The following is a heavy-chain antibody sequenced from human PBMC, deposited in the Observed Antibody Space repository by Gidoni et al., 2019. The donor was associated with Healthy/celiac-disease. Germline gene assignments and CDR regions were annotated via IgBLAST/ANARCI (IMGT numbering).Heavy chain of an antibody. V-gene: IGHV3-33*01. CDR2: IWYDGSNK. CDR1: GFTFSSYG. J-gene: IGHJ3*02. Sequence: VQLVESGGGVVQPRRSLRLSCAASGFTFSSYGMHWVRQAPGKGLEWVAVIWYDGSNKYYADFVKGRFTISRDNSKNTLYLQMNSLRAEDTAVFYCARETAAAAFDIWGQGTMVTVSS. D-gene: IGHD2-2*01. CDR3: ARETAAAAFDI.